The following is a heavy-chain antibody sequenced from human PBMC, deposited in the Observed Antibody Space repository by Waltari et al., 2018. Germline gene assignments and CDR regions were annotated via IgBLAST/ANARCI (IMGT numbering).Heavy chain of an antibody. CDR2: IIPILGIA. J-gene: IGHJ3*02. CDR1: GGTFSSYA. Sequence: QVQLVQSGAEVKKPGSSVKVSCKASGGTFSSYAISWVRQAPGQGLEWMGRIIPILGIANCAQKFQGRVTITADKSTSTAYMELSSLRSEDTAVYYCAREYYYDSSSSDAFDIWGQGTMVTVSS. D-gene: IGHD3-22*01. CDR3: AREYYYDSSSSDAFDI. V-gene: IGHV1-69*04.